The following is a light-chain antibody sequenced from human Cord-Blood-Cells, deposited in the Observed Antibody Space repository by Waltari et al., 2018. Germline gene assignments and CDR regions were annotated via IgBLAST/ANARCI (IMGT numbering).Light chain of an antibody. Sequence: EIVLTQSPGTLSLSPGERVTLSSRASQSVSRALAWYQQKPGQAPRLLLYGASTRATGIPDRFSGSGSGTDFSLTISRLEPEDFAVYYCQHYVRLPVTFGQETKVEIK. J-gene: IGKJ1*01. CDR2: GAS. CDR3: QHYVRLPVT. CDR1: QSVSRA. V-gene: IGKV3-20*01.